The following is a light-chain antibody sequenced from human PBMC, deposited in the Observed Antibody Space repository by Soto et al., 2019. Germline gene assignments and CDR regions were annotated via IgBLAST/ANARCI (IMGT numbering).Light chain of an antibody. CDR3: QQNNKWPPVT. J-gene: IGKJ4*01. CDR2: GAS. Sequence: EVVMTQSPATVSVSPGEGVTLSCRASQTISNALAWYQQKPGQAPRLLIYGASTRATGVPARFSGGGSGTEFTLTISSLQSEDFAFYYCQQNNKWPPVTFGGGTKVEIK. V-gene: IGKV3-15*01. CDR1: QTISNA.